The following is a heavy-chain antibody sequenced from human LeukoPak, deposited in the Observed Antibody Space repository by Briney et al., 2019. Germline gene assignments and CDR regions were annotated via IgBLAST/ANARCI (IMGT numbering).Heavy chain of an antibody. Sequence: SGGSLRLSCAASGFSFSDYYMSWIRQAPGKGLEWVSYISSSGSTIYYADSVRGRFTISRDNAKNSLFLQMVSLRAEDTALYFCARVPGRYSGTYYDYWGQGTLVTVSS. V-gene: IGHV3-11*01. CDR1: GFSFSDYY. J-gene: IGHJ4*02. CDR3: ARVPGRYSGTYYDY. D-gene: IGHD5-12*01. CDR2: ISSSGSTI.